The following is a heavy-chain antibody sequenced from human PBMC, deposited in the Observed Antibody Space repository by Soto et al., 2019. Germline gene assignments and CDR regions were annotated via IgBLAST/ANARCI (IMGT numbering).Heavy chain of an antibody. Sequence: EVQLLESGGGLVQPGGSLRLSCAASGFIFSSYAMTWVRQAPGKGLEWVSAISGSGASTYYADSVQGRFTISRDNSKNTLYLQMNSLRAEDTAVYYCAKDEAVAGDYYYYCMDVWGQGTTVTVSS. CDR2: ISGSGAST. D-gene: IGHD6-19*01. J-gene: IGHJ6*02. CDR3: AKDEAVAGDYYYYCMDV. CDR1: GFIFSSYA. V-gene: IGHV3-23*01.